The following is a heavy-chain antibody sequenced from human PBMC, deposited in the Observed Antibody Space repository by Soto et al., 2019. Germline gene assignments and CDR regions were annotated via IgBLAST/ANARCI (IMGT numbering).Heavy chain of an antibody. D-gene: IGHD6-13*01. CDR3: ARQRVIAAAGSIDY. Sequence: LSLTCTVSGGSISSSSYYWGWIRQPPGKGLEWIGSIYYSGSTYYNPSLKSRVTISVDTSKNQFSLKLSSVTAADTAVYYCARQRVIAAAGSIDYWGQGTLVTVSS. CDR2: IYYSGST. J-gene: IGHJ4*02. CDR1: GGSISSSSYY. V-gene: IGHV4-39*01.